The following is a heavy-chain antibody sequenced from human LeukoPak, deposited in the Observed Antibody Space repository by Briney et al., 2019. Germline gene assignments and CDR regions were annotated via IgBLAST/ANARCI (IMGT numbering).Heavy chain of an antibody. D-gene: IGHD3-22*01. CDR1: GGSFSGDY. Sequence: SETLSLTCAVYGGSFSGDYWSWIRQPPGKGLEWIGEINHSGSTNYNPSLKSRVTISVDTSKNQFSLKLSSVTAADTAVYYCARAPSSRLLLRGGYFDYWGQGTLVTVSS. J-gene: IGHJ4*02. CDR3: ARAPSSRLLLRGGYFDY. V-gene: IGHV4-34*01. CDR2: INHSGST.